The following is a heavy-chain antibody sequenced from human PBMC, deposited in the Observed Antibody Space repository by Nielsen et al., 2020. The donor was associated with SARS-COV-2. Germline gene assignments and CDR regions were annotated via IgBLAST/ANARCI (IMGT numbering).Heavy chain of an antibody. CDR3: VKEGNWNYGGYYYYYYMDV. D-gene: IGHD1-7*01. CDR1: GFTFSSYA. CDR2: ISSNGGST. V-gene: IGHV3-64D*09. Sequence: GESLKISCSASGFTFSSYAMHWVRQAPGKGLEYVPAISSNGGSTYYADSVKGRFTISRDNSKNTLYLQMSSLRAEDTAVYYCVKEGNWNYGGYYYYYYMDVWGKGTTVTVSS. J-gene: IGHJ6*03.